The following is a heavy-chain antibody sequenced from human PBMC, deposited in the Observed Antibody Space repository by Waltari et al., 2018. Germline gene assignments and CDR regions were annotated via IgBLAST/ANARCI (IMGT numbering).Heavy chain of an antibody. CDR3: ARVDYGDFQTSFDY. V-gene: IGHV3-7*01. Sequence: EVQLVESGGGLVQPGGSLRLSCAASGFTFSSYWMSWVRQAPGKGLEGVANIKQDGREKYYVDSVKGRFTISRDNAKNSLYLQMNSLRAEDTAVYYCARVDYGDFQTSFDYWGQGTLVTVSS. D-gene: IGHD4-17*01. CDR1: GFTFSSYW. CDR2: IKQDGREK. J-gene: IGHJ4*02.